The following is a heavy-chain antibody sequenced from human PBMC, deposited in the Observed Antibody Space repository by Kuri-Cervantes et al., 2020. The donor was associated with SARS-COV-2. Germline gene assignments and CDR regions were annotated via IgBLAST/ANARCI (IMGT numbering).Heavy chain of an antibody. J-gene: IGHJ4*02. CDR2: ITWDGGST. V-gene: IGHV3-43D*03. D-gene: IGHD3-10*02. CDR1: GFTLDDYG. CDR3: TKVFGVGSNINYFDY. Sequence: ETLSLTCAASGFTLDDYGMYWVRQTPGKGLEWVCCITWDGGSTFCADSVKGRFTIFRDSSKNSLFLQMNSLRVEDTALYYCTKVFGVGSNINYFDYWGRGTVVTVSS.